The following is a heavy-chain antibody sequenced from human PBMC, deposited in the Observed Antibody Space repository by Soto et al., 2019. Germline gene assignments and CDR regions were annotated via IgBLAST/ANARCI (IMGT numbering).Heavy chain of an antibody. V-gene: IGHV4-59*01. D-gene: IGHD4-17*01. J-gene: IGHJ4*02. CDR3: ARGPTTVPDY. Sequence: KPSETLSLTCTVSGGSISSYYWSWIRQPPGKGLEWIGYIYYSGSTNYNPSLKSRVTISVDTSKNQFSLKLSSVTAADTAVYYCARGPTTVPDYWGQGTLVTVSS. CDR1: GGSISSYY. CDR2: IYYSGST.